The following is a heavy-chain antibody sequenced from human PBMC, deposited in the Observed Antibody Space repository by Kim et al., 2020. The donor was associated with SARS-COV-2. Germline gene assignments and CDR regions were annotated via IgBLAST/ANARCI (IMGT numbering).Heavy chain of an antibody. D-gene: IGHD3-22*01. V-gene: IGHV3-13*01. Sequence: GGSLRLSCAASGFTFSSYDMHWVRQATGKGLEWVSAIGTAGDTYYPGSVKGRFTISRENAKNSLYLQMNSLRAGDTAVYYCARAHHDSSGYYWTKGGRGSSDYYYYGMDVWGQGTTVTVSS. J-gene: IGHJ6*02. CDR3: ARAHHDSSGYYWTKGGRGSSDYYYYGMDV. CDR2: IGTAGDT. CDR1: GFTFSSYD.